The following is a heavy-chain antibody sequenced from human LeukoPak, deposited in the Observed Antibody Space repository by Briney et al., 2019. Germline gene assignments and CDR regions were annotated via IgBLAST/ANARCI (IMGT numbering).Heavy chain of an antibody. CDR2: IIPIFGTA. J-gene: IGHJ5*02. CDR1: GGTFSSYA. D-gene: IGHD6-19*01. V-gene: IGHV1-69*05. CDR3: ARASIAVAGTHWFDP. Sequence: SVKVSCKASGGTFSSYATSWVRQAPGQGLEWMGRIIPIFGTANYAQKFQGRVTITTDESTSTAYMELSSLRSEDTAVYYCARASIAVAGTHWFDPWGQGTLVTVSS.